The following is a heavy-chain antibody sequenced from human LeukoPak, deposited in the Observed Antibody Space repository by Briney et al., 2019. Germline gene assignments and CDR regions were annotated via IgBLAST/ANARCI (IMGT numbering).Heavy chain of an antibody. CDR2: IYYSGST. D-gene: IGHD4-23*01. J-gene: IGHJ3*02. CDR1: GGSISSYY. V-gene: IGHV4-59*01. Sequence: PSVTLSLTCTVSGGSISSYYWSWIRQPPGKGLEWIGYIYYSGSTNYNPSLKSRVTISVDTSNNQFSLKLSSVTAADTAVYYCARRWTGDAFDIWGQGTMVTVSS. CDR3: ARRWTGDAFDI.